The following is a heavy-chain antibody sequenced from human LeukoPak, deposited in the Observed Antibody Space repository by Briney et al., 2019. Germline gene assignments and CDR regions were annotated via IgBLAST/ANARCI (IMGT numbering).Heavy chain of an antibody. J-gene: IGHJ6*03. CDR2: IYHSGST. CDR1: GGSISSGGYY. Sequence: SETLSLTCTVSGGSISSGGYYWSWIRQPPGKGLEWIGYIYHSGSTYYNPSLKSRVTISVDRSKNQFSLKLSSVTAADTAVYYCARGYYYYYMDVWGKGTTVTVSS. V-gene: IGHV4-30-2*01. CDR3: ARGYYYYYMDV.